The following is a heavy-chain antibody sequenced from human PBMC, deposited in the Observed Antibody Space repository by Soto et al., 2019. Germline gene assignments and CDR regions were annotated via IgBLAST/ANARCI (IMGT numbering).Heavy chain of an antibody. CDR2: IFYTGST. J-gene: IGHJ5*02. CDR3: ARDRSLDLWSGSWFDP. Sequence: QVQLQESGPGLVKPSQTLALTCSVSGGSINSSDYYWTWIRQHPEKGLEWIGYIFYTGSTYYNPSLRSRATRSVDTSNNQFSLRLTSVTAADTAVYYCARDRSLDLWSGSWFDPWGQGTLVTVSS. V-gene: IGHV4-31*03. D-gene: IGHD3-3*01. CDR1: GGSINSSDYY.